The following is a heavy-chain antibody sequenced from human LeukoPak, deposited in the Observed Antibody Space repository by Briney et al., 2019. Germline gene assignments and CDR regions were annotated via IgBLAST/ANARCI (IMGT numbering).Heavy chain of an antibody. Sequence: ASVKVSCKASGGTFSSYAISWVRQAPGQGLEWMGGIIPIFGTANYAQKFQGRVTITADESTSTAYMELSSLRSEDTAVYYCARAFPGGSGSYYNIGGNPFDYWGQGTLVTVSS. CDR2: IIPIFGTA. J-gene: IGHJ4*02. D-gene: IGHD3-10*01. V-gene: IGHV1-69*13. CDR1: GGTFSSYA. CDR3: ARAFPGGSGSYYNIGGNPFDY.